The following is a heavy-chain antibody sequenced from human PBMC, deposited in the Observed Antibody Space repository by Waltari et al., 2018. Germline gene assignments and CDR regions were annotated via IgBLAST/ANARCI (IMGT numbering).Heavy chain of an antibody. D-gene: IGHD3-22*01. J-gene: IGHJ4*02. CDR1: GGSISSGGYY. V-gene: IGHV4-31*03. Sequence: QVQLQESGPGLVKPSQTLSLTCTVSGGSISSGGYYWSWIRQPPGKGLEGIGYIYYSGRTYYNPALKSRVTISVDTSKNQFSLKLSSVTAADTAVYYCASFYSSGYYYEGKYYFDYWGQGTLVTVSS. CDR2: IYYSGRT. CDR3: ASFYSSGYYYEGKYYFDY.